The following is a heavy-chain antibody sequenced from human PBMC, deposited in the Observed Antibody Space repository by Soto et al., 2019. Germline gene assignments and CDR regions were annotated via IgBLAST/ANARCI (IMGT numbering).Heavy chain of an antibody. CDR2: IYYSGST. J-gene: IGHJ5*02. V-gene: IGHV4-39*01. Sequence: PSETLSLTCSVSGASVKNSNYYWGWIRQPPGKGLEWIASIYYSGSTYYNPSLKSRVTISVDTSKNQFSLKLSSVTAADTAVYYCARLRWHSSWYVFWFDPWGQGTLVTVSS. CDR3: ARLRWHSSWYVFWFDP. D-gene: IGHD6-13*01. CDR1: GASVKNSNYY.